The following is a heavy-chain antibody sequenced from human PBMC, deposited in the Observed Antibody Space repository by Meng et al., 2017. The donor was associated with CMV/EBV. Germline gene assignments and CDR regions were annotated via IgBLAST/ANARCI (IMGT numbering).Heavy chain of an antibody. CDR1: GFSLSTSGVG. J-gene: IGHJ4*01. CDR2: IYWDDDK. Sequence: QITLKESGPTLVKPTQTLTLTCTFPGFSLSTSGVGVGWIRQPPGKALEWLALIYWDDDKRYSPSLKSRLTITKDTSKNQVVLTMTNMDPVDTATYYCAHSGYYYDSSGYRIDHWGHGPLVTVSS. D-gene: IGHD3-22*01. CDR3: AHSGYYYDSSGYRIDH. V-gene: IGHV2-5*02.